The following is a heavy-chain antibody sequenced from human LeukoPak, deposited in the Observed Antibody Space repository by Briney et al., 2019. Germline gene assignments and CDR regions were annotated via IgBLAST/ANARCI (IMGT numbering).Heavy chain of an antibody. D-gene: IGHD5-24*01. Sequence: GGSLRLSCAASGFTFSSYGMHWVRQAPGKGLEWVSYISRSSDTRYYADSVQGRITISRDNAQNSLYLQMNSLRDEDTAVYYCARGRDYAFDIWGQGTMVTVSS. CDR2: ISRSSDTR. V-gene: IGHV3-48*02. CDR1: GFTFSSYG. CDR3: ARGRDYAFDI. J-gene: IGHJ3*02.